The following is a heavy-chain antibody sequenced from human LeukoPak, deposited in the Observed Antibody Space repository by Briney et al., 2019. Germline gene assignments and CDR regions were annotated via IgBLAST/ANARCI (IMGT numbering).Heavy chain of an antibody. Sequence: ASVKVSCKASGYTFTGYYMHWVRQAPGQGLEWMGRINPNSGGTNYAQKFQGRVTMTRDTSISTAYMELSRLGSDDTAVYYCARAIPLPNYYDSSGYYGRWGQGTLVTVSS. CDR3: ARAIPLPNYYDSSGYYGR. V-gene: IGHV1-2*06. CDR2: INPNSGGT. CDR1: GYTFTGYY. D-gene: IGHD3-22*01. J-gene: IGHJ4*02.